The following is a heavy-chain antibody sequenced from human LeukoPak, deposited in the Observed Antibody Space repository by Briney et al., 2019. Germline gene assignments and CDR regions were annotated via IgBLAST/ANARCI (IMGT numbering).Heavy chain of an antibody. Sequence: SETLSLTCTVSGYSISSGYFWGWIRQPPGKGLEWIGCIYHSGSTYFNPSLKSRVTISVDTSKNQFSLKLSSVTAADTAVYFCARARRPYSSGWDFFDYWGQGTLVTVSS. V-gene: IGHV4-38-2*02. CDR1: GYSISSGYF. CDR3: ARARRPYSSGWDFFDY. J-gene: IGHJ4*02. CDR2: IYHSGST. D-gene: IGHD6-19*01.